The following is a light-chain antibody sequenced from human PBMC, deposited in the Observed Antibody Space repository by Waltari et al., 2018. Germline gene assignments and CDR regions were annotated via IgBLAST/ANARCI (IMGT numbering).Light chain of an antibody. CDR3: QQYNSWPRT. V-gene: IGKV3-15*01. Sequence: EIVMTQSPATLSVSPGERATLSCRANESISNNLAWYQQKPGRAPRLLIYRASTGATGIPARFSGSGSGTEFTLTISSLQSEDFAVYYCQQYNSWPRTFGQGTKVEIK. CDR2: RAS. CDR1: ESISNN. J-gene: IGKJ1*01.